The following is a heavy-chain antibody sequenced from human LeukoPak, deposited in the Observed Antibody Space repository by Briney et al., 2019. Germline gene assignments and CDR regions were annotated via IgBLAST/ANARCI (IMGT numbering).Heavy chain of an antibody. CDR1: DGSISSSSYY. CDR3: ARLKGSQYRNGGWPSDY. CDR2: IYYSGST. D-gene: IGHD6-19*01. V-gene: IGHV4-39*01. J-gene: IGHJ4*02. Sequence: PSETLSLTCTVSDGSISSSSYYWGWIRQPPGKGLEWIGNIYYSGSTYYNPSLKSRVTISVDTSKNQFSLRLSSVTAADTAVYYCARLKGSQYRNGGWPSDYWGQGTLVTVSS.